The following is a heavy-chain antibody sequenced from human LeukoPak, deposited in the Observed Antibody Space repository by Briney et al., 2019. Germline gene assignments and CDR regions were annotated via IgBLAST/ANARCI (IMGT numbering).Heavy chain of an antibody. D-gene: IGHD2-2*01. V-gene: IGHV4-39*01. J-gene: IGHJ4*02. CDR2: IYYSGST. CDR3: ARIEGVPAAILHFDY. CDR1: GGSISSSSYY. Sequence: SETLSLTCTVSGGSISSSSYYWGWIRQPPGKGLEWIGSIYYSGSTYYNPSLKSRVTISVDTSKNQFSLKLSSVTVADTAVYYCARIEGVPAAILHFDYWGQGTLVTVSS.